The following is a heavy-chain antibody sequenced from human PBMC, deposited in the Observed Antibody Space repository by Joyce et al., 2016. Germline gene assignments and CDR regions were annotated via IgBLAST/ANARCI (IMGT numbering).Heavy chain of an antibody. Sequence: QVQLVQSGAEVKKPGSSVKVSCKASGGTFSSYGFTWVRQAPGQGLEWMGGIIPIFETPNYAQKLQGRVTITADKSTSTVYMELSSLRSEDTAVYYCAARTDGTGYDTGGYYYMDVWGKGTTVTVSS. V-gene: IGHV1-69*06. D-gene: IGHD3/OR15-3a*01. CDR1: GGTFSSYG. J-gene: IGHJ6*03. CDR2: IIPIFETP. CDR3: AARTDGTGYDTGGYYYMDV.